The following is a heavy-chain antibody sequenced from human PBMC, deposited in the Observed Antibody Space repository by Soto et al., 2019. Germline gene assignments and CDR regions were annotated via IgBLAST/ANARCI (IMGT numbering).Heavy chain of an antibody. D-gene: IGHD2-15*01. V-gene: IGHV3-23*01. CDR2: ISGSGGST. J-gene: IGHJ6*02. CDR1: GFTFSSYA. CDR3: AKISRGSQRVVVAANYYGMDV. Sequence: EVQLLESGGGLVQPGGSLRLSCAASGFTFSSYAMSWVRQAPGKGLEWVSAISGSGGSTYYADSVKGRFTISRDNSKNTLYLQMNSLRVEDTAVYYCAKISRGSQRVVVAANYYGMDVWGQGTTVTVSS.